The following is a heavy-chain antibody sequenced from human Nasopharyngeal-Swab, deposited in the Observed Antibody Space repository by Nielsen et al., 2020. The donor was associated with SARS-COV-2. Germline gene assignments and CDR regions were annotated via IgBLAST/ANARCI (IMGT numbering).Heavy chain of an antibody. V-gene: IGHV4-34*01. CDR1: GGSFSGYY. CDR3: AREVTTDFNVDY. Sequence: SETLSLTFAVYGGSFSGYYWSWIRQPPGKGLEWIGEINHSGSTNYNPSLKSRVTISVDTSKNQFSLKLSSVTAADTAVYYCAREVTTDFNVDYWGQGTLVTVSS. CDR2: INHSGST. J-gene: IGHJ4*02. D-gene: IGHD4-17*01.